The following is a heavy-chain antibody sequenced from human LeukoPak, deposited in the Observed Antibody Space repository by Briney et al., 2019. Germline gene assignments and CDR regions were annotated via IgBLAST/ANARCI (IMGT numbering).Heavy chain of an antibody. CDR2: IIPIFGIA. CDR3: ARGIPRFDP. CDR1: GGTYSSYA. V-gene: IGHV1-69*04. J-gene: IGHJ5*02. Sequence: SVKVSCKASGGTYSSYAISWVRQAPGQGLEWMGRIIPIFGIANYAQKFQGRVTITADKSTSTAYMELSSLRSEDTAVYYCARGIPRFDPWGQGTLVTVSS.